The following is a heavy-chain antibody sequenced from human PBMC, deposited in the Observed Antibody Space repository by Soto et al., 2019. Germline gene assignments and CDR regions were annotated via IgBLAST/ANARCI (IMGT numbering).Heavy chain of an antibody. V-gene: IGHV1-18*01. CDR3: ARGRYGDY. Sequence: QVHLVQSGAEVKKPGASVKVSCKASGYTFTSYGITRVRQAPGQGLEWMGWISAHNGNTDYAQKLQGRVIVTRDTSTSTAYMELRSRRSDDTAVYYCARGRYGDYWGQGALVTVSS. CDR2: ISAHNGNT. D-gene: IGHD1-1*01. J-gene: IGHJ4*02. CDR1: GYTFTSYG.